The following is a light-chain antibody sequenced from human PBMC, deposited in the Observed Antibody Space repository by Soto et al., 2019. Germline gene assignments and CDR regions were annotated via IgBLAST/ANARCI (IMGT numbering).Light chain of an antibody. V-gene: IGKV3-20*01. CDR1: KSVSSSY. J-gene: IGKJ4*01. Sequence: ENVLKKSPGTLSLTQGERASLSCRASKSVSSSYLAWYQQTPGQAPRLLIYGASSRATGIPDRFSGSGSGTDFTLTISRLEPEDFAVYYCHQYGSSPLLRFGRGTMVE. CDR2: GAS. CDR3: HQYGSSPLLR.